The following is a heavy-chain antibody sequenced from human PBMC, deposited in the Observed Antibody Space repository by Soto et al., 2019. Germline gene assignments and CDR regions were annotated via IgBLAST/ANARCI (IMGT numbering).Heavy chain of an antibody. D-gene: IGHD6-6*01. J-gene: IGHJ5*02. CDR1: GFSFTGYY. CDR3: AKDLTRQLAYWLDP. V-gene: IGHV1-2*02. CDR2: INAHSGGT. Sequence: ASVKVSCKASGFSFTGYYIHWLRQAPGQGLEWMWWINAHSGGTEYAQKFQGRVTLTRDTSIATAYLTLTSLTSDDTALYYCAKDLTRQLAYWLDPWGQGTQVTVSS.